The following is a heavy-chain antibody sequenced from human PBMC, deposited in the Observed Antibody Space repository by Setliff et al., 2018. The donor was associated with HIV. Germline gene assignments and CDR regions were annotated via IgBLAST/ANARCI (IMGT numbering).Heavy chain of an antibody. CDR2: INHSGST. D-gene: IGHD2-15*01. CDR3: ARVRYCSGGSCYGGEYWFDP. Sequence: SETLSLTCAVYGGPFSGYYWSWIRQPPGKGLEWIGEINHSGSTYYNPSLKSRVTISVDTSKNQFSLKLSSMTAADTAVYYCARVRYCSGGSCYGGEYWFDPWGQGTLVTVSS. CDR1: GGPFSGYY. V-gene: IGHV4-34*01. J-gene: IGHJ5*02.